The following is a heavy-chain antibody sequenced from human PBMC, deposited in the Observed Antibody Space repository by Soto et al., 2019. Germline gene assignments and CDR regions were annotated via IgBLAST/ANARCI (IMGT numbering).Heavy chain of an antibody. V-gene: IGHV4-39*01. Sequence: SETLSLTCTVSGGSINSWTHYWGWIRQPPGKGLEWIGSVYYGESTHYNPSLKSRVTISVDTSTNQFSLKLSSVTAADTAVYYCARSDWGFYGSGSSFRGHYFQYWGQGTLVTVSS. CDR2: VYYGEST. D-gene: IGHD3-10*01. J-gene: IGHJ1*01. CDR3: ARSDWGFYGSGSSFRGHYFQY. CDR1: GGSINSWTHY.